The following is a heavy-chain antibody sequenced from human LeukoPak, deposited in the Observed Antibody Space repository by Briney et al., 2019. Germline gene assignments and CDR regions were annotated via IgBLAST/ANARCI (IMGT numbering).Heavy chain of an antibody. CDR3: ARHEYDFWSGRTGAFDI. D-gene: IGHD3-3*01. J-gene: IGHJ3*02. V-gene: IGHV4-38-2*01. Sequence: KPSETLSLTCAVSGYSISSGYYWGWIRQPPGKGLEWIRSIYHSGSTYYNPSLKSRVTISVDTSKNQFSLKLSSVTAADTAVYYCARHEYDFWSGRTGAFDIWGQGTMVTVSS. CDR1: GYSISSGYY. CDR2: IYHSGST.